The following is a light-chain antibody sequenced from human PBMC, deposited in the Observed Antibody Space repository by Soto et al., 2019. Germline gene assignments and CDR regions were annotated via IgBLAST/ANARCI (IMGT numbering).Light chain of an antibody. CDR2: DAS. Sequence: DIQMTQSPSSLSASVGDRVTITCQASQDISNYLNWYQQKPGKAPKLLIYDASNLETGVPSRFSGSGSGTDFTFAISSVQPEDIATYYCLHYDNRLTFGIGTKVDIK. J-gene: IGKJ3*01. CDR3: LHYDNRLT. V-gene: IGKV1-33*01. CDR1: QDISNY.